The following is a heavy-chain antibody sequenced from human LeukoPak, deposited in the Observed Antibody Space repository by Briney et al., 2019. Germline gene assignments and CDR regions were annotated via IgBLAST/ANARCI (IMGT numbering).Heavy chain of an antibody. CDR1: GGSISSYY. Sequence: SETLSLTCTVSGGSISSYYWSWIRQPPGKGLEWIGYIYYSGSTNYNPSLKSRVTISVDTSKNQFSLKLSSVTAADTAVYYCARSRYSSGWYYFDYWGQGTLVTVSS. V-gene: IGHV4-59*01. J-gene: IGHJ4*02. CDR3: ARSRYSSGWYYFDY. D-gene: IGHD6-19*01. CDR2: IYYSGST.